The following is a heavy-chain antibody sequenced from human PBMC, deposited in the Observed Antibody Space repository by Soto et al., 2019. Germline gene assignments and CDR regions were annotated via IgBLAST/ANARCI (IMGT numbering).Heavy chain of an antibody. J-gene: IGHJ4*02. V-gene: IGHV3-23*01. CDR3: ANDLRQLVHGGYFDY. CDR1: GFTFSSYA. Sequence: VGSLRLSCAASGFTFSSYAMSWVRQAPGKGLEWVSAISGSGGSTYYADSVKGRFTISRDNSKNTLYLQMNSLRAEDTAVYYCANDLRQLVHGGYFDYWGQGTLVTVSS. CDR2: ISGSGGST. D-gene: IGHD6-13*01.